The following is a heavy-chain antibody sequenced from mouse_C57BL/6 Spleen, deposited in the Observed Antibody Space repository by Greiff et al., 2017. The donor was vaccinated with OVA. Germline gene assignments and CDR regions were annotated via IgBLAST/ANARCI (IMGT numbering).Heavy chain of an antibody. V-gene: IGHV10-1*01. CDR3: VGITTVD. CDR1: GFSFNTYA. Sequence: EAGGGLVQPKGSLKLSCAASGFSFNTYAMNWVRQAPGKGLEWVARIRSKSNNYATYYADSVKDRFTISRDDSESMLYLQMNNLKTEDTAMYYCVGITTVDWGQGTLVTVSA. D-gene: IGHD1-1*01. J-gene: IGHJ3*01. CDR2: IRSKSNNYAT.